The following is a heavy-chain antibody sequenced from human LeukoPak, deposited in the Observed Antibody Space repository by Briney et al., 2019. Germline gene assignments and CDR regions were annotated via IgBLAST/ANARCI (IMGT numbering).Heavy chain of an antibody. J-gene: IGHJ4*02. Sequence: PSETLSLTCTVSGGSISSSSYYWGWIRQPPGKGLEWIGSIYYSGSTYYNPSLKSRVTISVDTSKNQFSLKLSSVTAADTAVYYCARLPFEKYGSGSSFDYWGQGTLVTASS. D-gene: IGHD3-10*01. CDR3: ARLPFEKYGSGSSFDY. CDR2: IYYSGST. CDR1: GGSISSSSYY. V-gene: IGHV4-39*01.